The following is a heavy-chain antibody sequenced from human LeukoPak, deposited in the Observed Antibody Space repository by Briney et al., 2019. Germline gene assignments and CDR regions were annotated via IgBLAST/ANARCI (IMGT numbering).Heavy chain of an antibody. CDR3: ARESNSGYYRFDF. V-gene: IGHV4-34*01. D-gene: IGHD3-22*01. CDR1: GGSFSGYY. CDR2: INHSGST. Sequence: TSETLSLTCAVYGGSFSGYYWSWIRQSPGKGLEWIGEINHSGSTHYNPSLKSRVIISVDTSKRRFFLKLNSVTAAGTAVYYCARESNSGYYRFDFWGQGSPVTVSS. J-gene: IGHJ4*02.